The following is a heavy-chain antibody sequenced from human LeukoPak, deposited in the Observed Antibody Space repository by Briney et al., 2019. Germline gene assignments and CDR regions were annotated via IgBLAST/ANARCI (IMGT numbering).Heavy chain of an antibody. V-gene: IGHV3-23*01. CDR1: GFTFSSYA. Sequence: GGSLRLSCAASGFTFSSYAMSWVRQAPGKGLEWASSINGNGGRTYYADSVRGRFTISRDNSKNTLYLRMNSLRAEDTAVYYCANPPTVTSFDSWGQGTLVTVSS. CDR2: INGNGGRT. D-gene: IGHD4-11*01. CDR3: ANPPTVTSFDS. J-gene: IGHJ4*02.